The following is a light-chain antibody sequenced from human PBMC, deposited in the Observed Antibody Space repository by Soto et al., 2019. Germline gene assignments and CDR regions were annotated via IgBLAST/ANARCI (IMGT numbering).Light chain of an antibody. CDR1: QSISSW. Sequence: DIQMTQSPATLSASVGDRVTITCRASQSISSWLAWYQQKPGKAPKLLIYDASSLESGVPSRFSGSGSGTEFTLTISSLQPEDFATYYCQQLNSYPPYFGQGTRLEIK. CDR2: DAS. CDR3: QQLNSYPPY. J-gene: IGKJ5*01. V-gene: IGKV1-5*01.